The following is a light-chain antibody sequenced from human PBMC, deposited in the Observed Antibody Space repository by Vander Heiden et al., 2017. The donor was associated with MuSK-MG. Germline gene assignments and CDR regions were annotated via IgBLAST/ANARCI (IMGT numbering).Light chain of an antibody. Sequence: IQMPQSPSSLSSSVGSRVTITCRASHGISNYLAWYQQKPGKVPKRLIYAASTLQAGVPSRCSGSGSGTDFSLTISSRQPEDVATYYCQKYNSAPPITFGQGTRLEIK. CDR1: HGISNY. CDR3: QKYNSAPPIT. V-gene: IGKV1-27*01. J-gene: IGKJ5*01. CDR2: AAS.